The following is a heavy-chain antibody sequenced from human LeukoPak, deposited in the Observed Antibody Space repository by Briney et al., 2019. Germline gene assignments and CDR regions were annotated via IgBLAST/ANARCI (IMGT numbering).Heavy chain of an antibody. V-gene: IGHV1-69*06. D-gene: IGHD3-10*01. Sequence: SVTVSCKASGGTFSNYAISWVRQAPGQGLEWMGGIIPIFGTANYAQKFRGRVTITADKSTSTAYMELSGLRSEDTAVYYCARDGSGSYTNWFDPWGQGTLVTVSS. CDR3: ARDGSGSYTNWFDP. J-gene: IGHJ5*02. CDR1: GGTFSNYA. CDR2: IIPIFGTA.